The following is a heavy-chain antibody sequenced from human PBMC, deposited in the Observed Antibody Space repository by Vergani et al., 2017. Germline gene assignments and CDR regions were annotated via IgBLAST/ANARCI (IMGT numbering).Heavy chain of an antibody. V-gene: IGHV3-21*01. J-gene: IGHJ5*02. CDR3: ARRDSRQDTYGSAPNWFDP. CDR1: GFTFSSYS. Sequence: EVQLVESGGGLVKPGGSLRLSCAASGFTFSSYSMNWVRQAPGKGLEWVSSISSSRSYIYYADSVKGRFTISSDNAKNSLYLQMNSLRAEDTAVYYCARRDSRQDTYGSAPNWFDPWGQGTLVTVSA. D-gene: IGHD6-25*01. CDR2: ISSSRSYI.